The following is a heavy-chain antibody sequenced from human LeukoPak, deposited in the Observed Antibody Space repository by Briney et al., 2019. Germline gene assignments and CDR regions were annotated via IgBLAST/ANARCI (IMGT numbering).Heavy chain of an antibody. J-gene: IGHJ4*02. V-gene: IGHV1-8*01. Sequence: GSVKVSCKASGYTFTNYDIHWVRQAAAQGLDGMGWMNHNSGNTGYAQKFQGRVTMTRKTSISTAYMELSSLRSEDTAVYYCARYPRRYCSSTSCYVWGQGTLVSVSS. CDR2: MNHNSGNT. CDR3: ARYPRRYCSSTSCYV. D-gene: IGHD2-2*01. CDR1: GYTFTNYD.